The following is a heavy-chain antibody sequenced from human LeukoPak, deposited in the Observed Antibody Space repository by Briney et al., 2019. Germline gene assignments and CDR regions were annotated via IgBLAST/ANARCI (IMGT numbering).Heavy chain of an antibody. CDR2: ISSSGSTI. Sequence: GGSLRLSCAASGFTFSSYEMNWVRQAPGKGLEWVSYISSSGSTIYYADSVKGRFTISRDNAKNSLYLQMNSLRAEDTAVYYCATSKGLDAFDIWGQGTMVTVSS. J-gene: IGHJ3*02. CDR3: ATSKGLDAFDI. V-gene: IGHV3-48*03. CDR1: GFTFSSYE.